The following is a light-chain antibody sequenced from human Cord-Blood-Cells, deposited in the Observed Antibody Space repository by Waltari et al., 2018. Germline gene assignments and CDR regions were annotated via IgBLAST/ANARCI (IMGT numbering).Light chain of an antibody. V-gene: IGKV1-39*01. CDR1: QSISSY. J-gene: IGKJ3*01. Sequence: DIQMTQSPSSLSASVGDRVTITCRASQSISSYLNWYQQKPGKAPKLLIYAAYSLQSGVPSRFSGAGSGTDFTLTISSLQPEDFATYYCQQRYSTPPFTFGPGTKVDIK. CDR3: QQRYSTPPFT. CDR2: AAY.